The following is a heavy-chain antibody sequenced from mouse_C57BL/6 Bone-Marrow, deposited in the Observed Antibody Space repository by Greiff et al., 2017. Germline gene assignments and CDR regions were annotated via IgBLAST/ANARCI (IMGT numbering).Heavy chain of an antibody. J-gene: IGHJ2*01. CDR2: INPNNGGT. CDR3: AYSRYFDY. Sequence: VQLQQSGPELVKPGASVKISCKASGYTFTDYYMNWVKQSHGKSLEWIGDINPNNGGTSYNQKFKGKATLTVDKSSSTAYMELRSLTSEDSAVYYCAYSRYFDYWGQGTTLTVSS. CDR1: GYTFTDYY. V-gene: IGHV1-26*01. D-gene: IGHD2-12*01.